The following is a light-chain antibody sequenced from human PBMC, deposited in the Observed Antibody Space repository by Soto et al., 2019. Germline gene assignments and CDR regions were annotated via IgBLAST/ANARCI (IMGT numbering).Light chain of an antibody. J-gene: IGKJ1*01. Sequence: EIVLTQSPGTLSLSPGERATLSCRASQSVSSSYLAWCQQKPGQAPGLLIYGASSRAIGIPDRFSGSGSGTDFTLVISRLEPEDFAVYYCQQYGNSPWTFGQGTKVEIK. V-gene: IGKV3-20*01. CDR3: QQYGNSPWT. CDR1: QSVSSSY. CDR2: GAS.